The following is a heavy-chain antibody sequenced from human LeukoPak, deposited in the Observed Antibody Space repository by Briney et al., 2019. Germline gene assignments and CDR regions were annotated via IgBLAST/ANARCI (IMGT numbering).Heavy chain of an antibody. CDR1: GSTFSSYA. CDR2: ISGSGGST. D-gene: IGHD6-13*01. CDR3: AKDRGIGSGWYSGAFDI. Sequence: GGSLRLSCAVSGSTFSSYAMSWVRQAPEKGLEWVSVISGSGGSTYYADSVKGRFTISRDNSNNTLYLQMNSLRVEDTAVYYCAKDRGIGSGWYSGAFDIWGQGTMVTVSS. J-gene: IGHJ3*02. V-gene: IGHV3-23*01.